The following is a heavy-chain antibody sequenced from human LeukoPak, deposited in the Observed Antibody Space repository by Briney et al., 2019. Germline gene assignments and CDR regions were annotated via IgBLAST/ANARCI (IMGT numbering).Heavy chain of an antibody. J-gene: IGHJ5*02. Sequence: SETLSLTCIVSGGSISSYDWSWIRQPAAKGLEWIGRFYTNGRADYNPYFKSRVTMSVDTSKNQFSLKLRSVTAADTAVYYCAKERLAAGSNWFDPWGQGTLVTVSS. CDR3: AKERLAAGSNWFDP. CDR1: GGSISSYD. D-gene: IGHD6-13*01. V-gene: IGHV4-4*07. CDR2: FYTNGRA.